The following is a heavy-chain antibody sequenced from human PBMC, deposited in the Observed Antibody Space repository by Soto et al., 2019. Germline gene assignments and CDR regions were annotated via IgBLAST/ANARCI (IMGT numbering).Heavy chain of an antibody. CDR3: ARYSGSYSRGLDY. CDR1: GFTFSDHY. Sequence: EVQLVESGGGLVQPGGSLRLSCAASGFTFSDHYMEWVRQAPGKGLEWVGRIRNKANSYNTEYAASVKGRFIISRDESRNSLCLQMNSLKTEDTAVFYCARYSGSYSRGLDYWGPGAPVIVSS. CDR2: IRNKANSYNT. D-gene: IGHD1-26*01. V-gene: IGHV3-72*01. J-gene: IGHJ4*02.